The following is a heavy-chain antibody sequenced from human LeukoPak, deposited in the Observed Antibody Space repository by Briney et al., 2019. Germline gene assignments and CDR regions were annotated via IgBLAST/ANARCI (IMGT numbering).Heavy chain of an antibody. CDR2: INPDSGGT. D-gene: IGHD6-13*01. J-gene: IGHJ4*02. Sequence: GASVKVSCKAFGYTFTGYYIHWVRQAPGQGLEWRGWINPDSGGTNYAQKFQGRVTVTRDTSISTAYMDLSSLRSDDTAVYYCARDIASTSDGSDYWGQGTLVTVSS. CDR3: ARDIASTSDGSDY. V-gene: IGHV1-2*02. CDR1: GYTFTGYY.